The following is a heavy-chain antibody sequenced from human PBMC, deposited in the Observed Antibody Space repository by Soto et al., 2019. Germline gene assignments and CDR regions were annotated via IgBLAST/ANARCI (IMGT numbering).Heavy chain of an antibody. D-gene: IGHD3-3*01. CDR1: GYTFTSYD. J-gene: IGHJ6*03. V-gene: IGHV1-8*01. CDR3: ARWKIYDFWSGLLYYYYMDV. Sequence: GASVKVSCKASGYTFTSYDINWVRQATGQGLEWMGWMNPNSGNTGYAQKFQGRVTMTRNTSISTAYMELSSLRSEDTAVYYCARWKIYDFWSGLLYYYYMDVWGKGTTVTVSS. CDR2: MNPNSGNT.